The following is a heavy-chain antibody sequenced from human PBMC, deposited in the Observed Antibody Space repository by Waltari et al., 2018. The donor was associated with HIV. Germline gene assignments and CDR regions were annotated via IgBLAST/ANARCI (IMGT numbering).Heavy chain of an antibody. Sequence: EVQLVESGGGLIQPGGSLRLSCAASGFTVSSNYMSWVRQAPGKGLEWVSVIYSGGSTYYADSVKGRFTISRDNSKNTLYLQMNSLRAEDTAVYYCARDYIVVVPAANPKQQGADHYYYYYGMDVWGQGTTVTVSS. CDR3: ARDYIVVVPAANPKQQGADHYYYYYGMDV. D-gene: IGHD2-2*01. J-gene: IGHJ6*02. CDR2: IYSGGST. CDR1: GFTVSSNY. V-gene: IGHV3-53*01.